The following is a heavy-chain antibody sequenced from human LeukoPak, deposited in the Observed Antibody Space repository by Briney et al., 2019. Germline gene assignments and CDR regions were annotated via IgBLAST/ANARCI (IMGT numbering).Heavy chain of an antibody. CDR1: GGSFSGYY. V-gene: IGHV4-34*01. CDR2: INHSGST. J-gene: IGHJ5*02. CDR3: ARGGKLSLGA. Sequence: SETLSLTCAVYGGSFSGYYWSWIRQPPGKGLEWIWEINHSGSTNYDPSLKSRVTISVDTSKNQFSLKLSSVTAADTAVYYCARGGKLSLGAWGQGTLVTVSS. D-gene: IGHD3-16*02.